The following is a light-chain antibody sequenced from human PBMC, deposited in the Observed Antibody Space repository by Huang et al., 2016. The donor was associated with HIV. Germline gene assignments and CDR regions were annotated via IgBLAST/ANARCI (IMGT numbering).Light chain of an antibody. CDR2: GAS. J-gene: IGKJ1*01. CDR1: AGVSNN. Sequence: IVMTQSPATLSVSPGERATLSCRASAGVSNNVAWYQQRPGQTPRLLLHGASTRHTGSPAKFSGRGSGTEFTLTITSLQPEDSAVYYCQQYNNWPPWTFGPGTQVEI. CDR3: QQYNNWPPWT. V-gene: IGKV3D-15*01.